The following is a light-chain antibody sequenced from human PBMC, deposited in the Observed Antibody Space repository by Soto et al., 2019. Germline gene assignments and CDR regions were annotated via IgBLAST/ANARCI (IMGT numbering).Light chain of an antibody. Sequence: DIVMTQSPATLSMSPGDRATLSCRASRSVDSRLAWYQQKPGQSPRLLIYDASTRATGLPARFSGSGSGTEFTLTISSLQSEDFAVYYCQHYTNWPLTFGGGTQV. CDR1: RSVDSR. V-gene: IGKV3-15*01. J-gene: IGKJ4*01. CDR2: DAS. CDR3: QHYTNWPLT.